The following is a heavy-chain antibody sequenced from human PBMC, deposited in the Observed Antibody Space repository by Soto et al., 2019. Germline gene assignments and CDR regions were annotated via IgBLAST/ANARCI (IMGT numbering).Heavy chain of an antibody. CDR2: IIPVSGTA. CDR3: AGSYTYDSSGYYYTNGMDV. D-gene: IGHD3-22*01. J-gene: IGHJ6*02. V-gene: IGHV1-69*18. CDR1: GGTFSSYA. Sequence: QVQLVQSGAEVKKPGSSVKVSCKPSGGTFSSYAVNWVRQAPGQGLEWMGTIIPVSGTARYAQKFQGRVTIIADESTRTAYMELSSLRSEDTAVYYCAGSYTYDSSGYYYTNGMDVWGQGITVTVSS.